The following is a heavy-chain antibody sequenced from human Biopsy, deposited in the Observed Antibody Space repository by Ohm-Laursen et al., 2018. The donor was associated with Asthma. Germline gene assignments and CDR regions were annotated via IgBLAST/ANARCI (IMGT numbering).Heavy chain of an antibody. CDR3: ARAVDYSHYYGIDV. CDR2: ISVYNGNT. V-gene: IGHV1-18*01. D-gene: IGHD3-10*01. CDR1: GYTFNSAG. J-gene: IGHJ6*02. Sequence: ASVKVSCKTSGYTFNSAGITWVRQAPGQRLEWMGWISVYNGNTKVAQKLQDRVTMITDTSTSTAYMELRSLRSDDTAVYFCARAVDYSHYYGIDVWGQGTTVSVS.